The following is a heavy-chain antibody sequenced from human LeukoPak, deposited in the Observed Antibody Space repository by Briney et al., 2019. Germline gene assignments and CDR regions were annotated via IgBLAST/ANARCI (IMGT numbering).Heavy chain of an antibody. Sequence: KPSETLSLTCTVSGGSISSGSYYWSWIRQPAGKGLEWIGRIYSSGSTNYNPSLKSRVTISVDTSKNQFSLKLSSVTAADTAVYYCARSFHEYGAWGAFDFWGQGTMVTVSS. V-gene: IGHV4-61*02. CDR3: ARSFHEYGAWGAFDF. D-gene: IGHD4-17*01. CDR2: IYSSGST. J-gene: IGHJ3*01. CDR1: GGSISSGSYY.